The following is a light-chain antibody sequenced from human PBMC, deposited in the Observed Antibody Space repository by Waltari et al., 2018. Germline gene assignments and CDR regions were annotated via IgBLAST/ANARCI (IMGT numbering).Light chain of an antibody. CDR3: QTWDSGVVV. CDR1: SGHTNNA. Sequence: QLVLTQSPSASASLGASVTLTCTLSSGHTNNAIASHQQQQEKGPRYLMRVNNDGSYSRGDGIPDRFSGSSSGAERYLTIASLQSEDEADYYCQTWDSGVVVFGGGTKLTVL. CDR2: VNNDGSY. V-gene: IGLV4-69*01. J-gene: IGLJ3*02.